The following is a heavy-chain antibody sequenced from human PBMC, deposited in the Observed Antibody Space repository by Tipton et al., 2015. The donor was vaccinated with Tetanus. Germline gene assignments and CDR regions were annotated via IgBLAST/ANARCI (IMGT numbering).Heavy chain of an antibody. CDR3: AKEFQRARIRFFDS. V-gene: IGHV3-23*03. Sequence: SLRLSCAASGFTFSNYAMSWVRQAPGKGLEWVSVIYSGSTRTFYVDSMGGRFTVSRDDSKNTLYLQMNSLRPEDTAVYYCAKEFQRARIRFFDSWGQGTQVTASS. CDR1: GFTFSNYA. CDR2: IYSGSTRT. D-gene: IGHD2-15*01. J-gene: IGHJ4*02.